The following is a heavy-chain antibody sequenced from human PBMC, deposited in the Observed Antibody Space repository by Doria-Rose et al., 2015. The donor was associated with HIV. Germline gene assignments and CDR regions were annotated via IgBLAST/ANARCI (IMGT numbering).Heavy chain of an antibody. CDR3: ARTANWNDGRVDS. CDR2: TYIRGST. D-gene: IGHD1-20*01. CDR1: SGSIGSGSYY. Sequence: QVQLQESGPGVVKPSQTLSLTRTVSSGSIGSGSYYWSWIRQPAGKGLEGIGRTYIRGSTDYNPSLQSRVTISVDTSKNQFSLEVDSVTAADTAVYYCARTANWNDGRVDSWGQGTSVIVSS. V-gene: IGHV4-61*02. J-gene: IGHJ4*02.